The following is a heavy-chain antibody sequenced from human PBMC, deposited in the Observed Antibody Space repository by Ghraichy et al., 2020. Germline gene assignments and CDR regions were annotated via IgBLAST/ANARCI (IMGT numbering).Heavy chain of an antibody. CDR3: ARLGGVTGTRVDY. Sequence: GSLRLSCAASGFIFSDYYMSWIRQAPGKGLEWVSYISSSGTTIYYADSVKGRFTISRDNAKNSLYLQMDSLRAEDTAVYYCARLGGVTGTRVDYWGQGTLVTVSA. CDR2: ISSSGTTI. CDR1: GFIFSDYY. V-gene: IGHV3-11*01. D-gene: IGHD1-7*01. J-gene: IGHJ4*02.